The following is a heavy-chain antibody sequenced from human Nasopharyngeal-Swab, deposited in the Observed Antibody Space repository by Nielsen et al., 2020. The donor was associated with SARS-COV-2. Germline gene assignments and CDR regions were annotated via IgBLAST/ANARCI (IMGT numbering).Heavy chain of an antibody. CDR3: ARVPRAYYDILTGYSSTYYFDY. V-gene: IGHV3-7*03. CDR2: IKQDGSEK. Sequence: GESLKISCAASGFTFSSYWMSWVRQAPGKGLEWVANIKQDGSEKYYVDSVKGRFTISRDNAKNSLYLQMNSLRAEDTAVYYCARVPRAYYDILTGYSSTYYFDYWGQGTLVTVSS. CDR1: GFTFSSYW. J-gene: IGHJ4*02. D-gene: IGHD3-9*01.